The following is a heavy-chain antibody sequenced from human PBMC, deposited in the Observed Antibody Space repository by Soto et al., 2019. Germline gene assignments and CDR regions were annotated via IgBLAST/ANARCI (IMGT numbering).Heavy chain of an antibody. CDR1: GFTFSSYA. V-gene: IGHV3-23*01. J-gene: IGHJ4*02. CDR2: ISGSGGST. Sequence: GGSLRLSCAASGFTFSSYAMSWVRQAPGKGLEWVSAISGSGGSTYYADSVKGRFTISRDNSKNTPYLQMNSLRAEDTAVYYCAKESRIVVVVAATYDYWGQGTLVTVSS. D-gene: IGHD2-15*01. CDR3: AKESRIVVVVAATYDY.